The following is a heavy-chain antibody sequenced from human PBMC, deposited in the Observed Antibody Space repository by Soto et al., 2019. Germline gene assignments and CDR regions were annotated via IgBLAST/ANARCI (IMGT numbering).Heavy chain of an antibody. CDR2: LGAIGA. V-gene: IGHV3-23*01. CDR3: ARDLTNHDY. J-gene: IGHJ4*02. Sequence: LILSCVGSGFTFSNHAMTWVRQAPGKGLEWVSTLGAIGAFYADSVKGRFTISRDNSRNTVNLQMNSLRAEDTAIYYCARDLTNHDYWGQGTVGTVSA. CDR1: GFTFSNHA.